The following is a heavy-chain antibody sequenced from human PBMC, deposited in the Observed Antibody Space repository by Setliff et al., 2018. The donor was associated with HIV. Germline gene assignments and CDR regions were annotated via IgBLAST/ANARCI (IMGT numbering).Heavy chain of an antibody. CDR3: ARYGGGNPFYYYYMDV. CDR2: ISYDGSNK. J-gene: IGHJ6*03. Sequence: GGSLRLSCAASGFTFSDHYMHWVRQAPGKGLEWVAVISYDGSNKYYADSVKGRFTISRDNSKNTLYLQMNSLRAEDTALYYCARYGGGNPFYYYYMDVWGKGTTVTVSS. V-gene: IGHV3-30*03. CDR1: GFTFSDHY. D-gene: IGHD2-15*01.